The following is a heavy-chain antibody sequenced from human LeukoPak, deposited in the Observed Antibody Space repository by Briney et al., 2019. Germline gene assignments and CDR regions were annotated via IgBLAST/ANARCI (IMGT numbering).Heavy chain of an antibody. Sequence: SVKVPCTASGGTFSSYAISCVRQAPGPRLEWMGGIIPIFGTANYAQKFQGRVTITADKSTSTAYMELSSLRSEDTAVYYCARASSSGWNTIDYWGQGTLVTVSS. D-gene: IGHD6-19*01. CDR3: ARASSSGWNTIDY. V-gene: IGHV1-69*06. CDR2: IIPIFGTA. CDR1: GGTFSSYA. J-gene: IGHJ4*02.